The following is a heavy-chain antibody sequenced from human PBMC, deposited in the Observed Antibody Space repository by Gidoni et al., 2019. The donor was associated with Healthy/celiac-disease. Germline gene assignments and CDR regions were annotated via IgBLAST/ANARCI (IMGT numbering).Heavy chain of an antibody. CDR1: GCSMSSSSYY. Sequence: QLQLQDSGPGLLKPSETLSLTFTVSGCSMSSSSYYWGWSRQPPGKGLEWIGSIYYSGSNYYNPSLRSRVTISVDTSKNQFSLKLSSVTAADTAVYYCARYRVAARPVYFDYWGQGTLVTVSS. V-gene: IGHV4-39*01. J-gene: IGHJ4*02. CDR3: ARYRVAARPVYFDY. D-gene: IGHD6-6*01. CDR2: IYYSGSN.